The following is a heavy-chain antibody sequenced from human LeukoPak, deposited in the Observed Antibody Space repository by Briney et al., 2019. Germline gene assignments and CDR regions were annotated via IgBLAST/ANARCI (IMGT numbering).Heavy chain of an antibody. CDR1: GGTFSSYA. J-gene: IGHJ4*02. CDR3: ARDQRSSSWYGSFDY. D-gene: IGHD6-13*01. V-gene: IGHV1-69*05. CDR2: IIPIFGTA. Sequence: SVKASCKASGGTFSSYAISWVRQAPGQGLEWMGRIIPIFGTANYAQKFQGRVTITTDESTSTAYMELSSLRSEDTAVYYCARDQRSSSWYGSFDYWGQGTLVTVSS.